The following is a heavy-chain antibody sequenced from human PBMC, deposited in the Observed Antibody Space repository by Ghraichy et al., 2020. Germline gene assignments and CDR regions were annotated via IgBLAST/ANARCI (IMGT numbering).Heavy chain of an antibody. CDR3: ARDSYDILTGYYIFDY. V-gene: IGHV3-48*03. D-gene: IGHD3-9*01. CDR1: GFTFSSYE. J-gene: IGHJ4*02. Sequence: GGSLRLSCAASGFTFSSYEMNWVRQAPGKGLEWVSYISSSGSTISYADSVKGRFTISRDNAKNSLYLQMNSLRAEDTAVYYCARDSYDILTGYYIFDYWGQGTLVTVSS. CDR2: ISSSGSTI.